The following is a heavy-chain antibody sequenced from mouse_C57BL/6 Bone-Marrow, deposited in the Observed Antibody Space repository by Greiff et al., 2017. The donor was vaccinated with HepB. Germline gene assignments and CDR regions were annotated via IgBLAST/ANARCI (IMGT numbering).Heavy chain of an antibody. CDR3: ARWDYYGSSYYAMYY. V-gene: IGHV1-81*01. J-gene: IGHJ4*01. Sequence: QVQLQQSGAELARPGASVKLSCKASGYTFTSYGISWVKQRTGQGLEWIGEIYPRSGNTYYNEKFKGKATLTADKSSSTAYMELRSLTSEDSAVYFCARWDYYGSSYYAMYYWGQGTAVTVSA. CDR2: IYPRSGNT. D-gene: IGHD1-1*01. CDR1: GYTFTSYG.